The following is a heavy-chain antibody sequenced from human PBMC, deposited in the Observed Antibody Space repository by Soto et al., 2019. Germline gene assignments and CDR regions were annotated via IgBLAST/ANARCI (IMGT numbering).Heavy chain of an antibody. D-gene: IGHD6-19*01. CDR3: AIGPIPWLVRAEYFQH. CDR2: ISAYNGNT. Sequence: ASVKVSCKASGYTFTSYGISWVRQAPGQGLEWMGWISAYNGNTNYAQKLQGRVTMTTDTSTSTAYMELRSLRSDDTAVYYCAIGPIPWLVRAEYFQHWGQGNLVTVSS. J-gene: IGHJ1*01. V-gene: IGHV1-18*01. CDR1: GYTFTSYG.